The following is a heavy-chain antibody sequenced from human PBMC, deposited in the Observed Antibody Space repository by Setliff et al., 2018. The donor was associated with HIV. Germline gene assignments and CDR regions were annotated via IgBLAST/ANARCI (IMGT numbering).Heavy chain of an antibody. CDR2: IYISGTT. J-gene: IGHJ6*02. CDR3: ARRSIVGSTRGYYYYALDV. D-gene: IGHD1-26*01. Sequence: SETLSLTCTVSGGSINNYFWSWIRQAPGKGLEWPGYIYISGTTNYNPSLKGRVTMFLDTSKNQFSLKLTSVTAAYTAVYYCARRSIVGSTRGYYYYALDVWGQGTTVTVSS. V-gene: IGHV4-4*08. CDR1: GGSINNYF.